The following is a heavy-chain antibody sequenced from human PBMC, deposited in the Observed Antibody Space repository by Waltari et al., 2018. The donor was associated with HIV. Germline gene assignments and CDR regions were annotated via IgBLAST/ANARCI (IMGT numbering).Heavy chain of an antibody. D-gene: IGHD6-19*01. CDR1: GFTFTSYS. J-gene: IGHJ4*02. CDR2: IWAKGRNT. CDR3: ARDVGQWLEPVDH. V-gene: IGHV3-33*01. Sequence: QVQLVESGGGVVQPGRSLRLSCARSGFTFTSYSMHWVRQAPGRGLEWEAVIWAKGRNTYYIDSGEGGLTMSRKKSKDTHYLQMNSLRVEDTAVYYCARDVGQWLEPVDHWGQGTLVTVSS.